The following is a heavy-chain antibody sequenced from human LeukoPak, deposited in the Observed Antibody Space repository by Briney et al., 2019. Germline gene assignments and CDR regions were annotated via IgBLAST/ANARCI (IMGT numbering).Heavy chain of an antibody. Sequence: SETLSLTCTVSGGSISSSSHYWGWIRQPPGKGLEWIGSVYESGTTYYNPSLDSRVTLSVDTSKNQFTLKLSSVIAADTAVYFCARLHPSIGAAPLRWLWGQGTLVTVSS. V-gene: IGHV4-39*01. CDR2: VYESGTT. D-gene: IGHD6-13*01. CDR3: ARLHPSIGAAPLRWL. CDR1: GGSISSSSHY. J-gene: IGHJ4*02.